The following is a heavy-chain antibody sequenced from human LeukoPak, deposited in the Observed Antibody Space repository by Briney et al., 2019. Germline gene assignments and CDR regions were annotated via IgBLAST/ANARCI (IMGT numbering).Heavy chain of an antibody. Sequence: ASVKVSCKASGYTFTSYDINWVRQATGQGLEWMGWMNPNSGNTGYAQKFQGRVTITRNTSISTAYVELSSLRSEDTAVYYCARVLYYDFWSGYSLGNYYYYMDVWGKGTTVTVSS. D-gene: IGHD3-3*01. V-gene: IGHV1-8*03. CDR2: MNPNSGNT. J-gene: IGHJ6*03. CDR3: ARVLYYDFWSGYSLGNYYYYMDV. CDR1: GYTFTSYD.